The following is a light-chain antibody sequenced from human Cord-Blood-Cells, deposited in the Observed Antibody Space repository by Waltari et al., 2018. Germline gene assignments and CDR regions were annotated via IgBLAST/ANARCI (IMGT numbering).Light chain of an antibody. V-gene: IGKV3-11*01. J-gene: IGKJ5*01. Sequence: EIVLTQSPATLSLSPGERATLSCRASQSVSSYLAWYQQKPGQAPRLLIDDASNRATGIPARFSGSGSGTDFTLTISRLEPEDFAVYYCQQRSNWPGTFGQGTRLEIK. CDR2: DAS. CDR3: QQRSNWPGT. CDR1: QSVSSY.